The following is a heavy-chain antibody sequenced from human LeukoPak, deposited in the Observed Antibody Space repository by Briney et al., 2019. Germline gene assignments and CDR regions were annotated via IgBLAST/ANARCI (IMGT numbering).Heavy chain of an antibody. CDR3: ARGGSSSWDDAFDI. CDR1: GGSISSNTYF. J-gene: IGHJ3*02. D-gene: IGHD6-13*01. CDR2: IYYSGST. V-gene: IGHV4-61*05. Sequence: SETLSLTCNVSGGSISSNTYFWGWIRRPPGKGLEWIGYIYYSGSTNYNPSLKSRVTISVDTSENQFSLKLSSVTAADTAVYYCARGGSSSWDDAFDIWGQGTMVTVSS.